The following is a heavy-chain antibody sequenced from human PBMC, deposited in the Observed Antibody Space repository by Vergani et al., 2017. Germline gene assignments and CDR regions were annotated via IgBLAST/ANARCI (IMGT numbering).Heavy chain of an antibody. CDR1: GFRVTTYY. D-gene: IGHD2-2*01. CDR3: TRSECSGTRCYGHYFDL. Sequence: VELLESGGGLAQPGGSLRVSCSASGFRVTTYYMSWVRQAPGKGLEWVSVIKSDGRTSYAESVRGRFTISSDTTRNAVYLQMNILRVEDTGVYYCTRSECSGTRCYGHYFDLWGRGVLVVVSS. CDR2: IKSDGRT. J-gene: IGHJ4*01. V-gene: IGHV3-66*02.